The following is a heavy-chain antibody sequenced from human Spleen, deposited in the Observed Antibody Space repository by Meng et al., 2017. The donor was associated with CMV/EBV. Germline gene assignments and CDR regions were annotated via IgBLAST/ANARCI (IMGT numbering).Heavy chain of an antibody. V-gene: IGHV3-21*01. CDR2: ISSSSSYI. Sequence: GESLKISCAASGFTFSSYSMNWVRQAPGKGLEWVSSISSSSSYIYYADSVKGRFTISRDNAKNSLYLHMNSLRAEDTAVYYCARDSRQWDAFDIWGQGTMVTVSS. J-gene: IGHJ3*02. CDR3: ARDSRQWDAFDI. CDR1: GFTFSSYS. D-gene: IGHD6-19*01.